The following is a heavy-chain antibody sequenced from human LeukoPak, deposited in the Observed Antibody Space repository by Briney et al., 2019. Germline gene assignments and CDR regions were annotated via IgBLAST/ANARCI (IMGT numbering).Heavy chain of an antibody. D-gene: IGHD3-22*01. CDR3: ARAGDSSGYYRDAFDI. CDR1: GGSFSGYY. V-gene: IGHV4-34*01. CDR2: INHSGRT. J-gene: IGHJ3*02. Sequence: SETLSLTCAVYGGSFSGYYWSWIRQPPGKGLEWIGEINHSGRTNYNPSLKSRVTISVDTSKNQFSLKLSSVTGADTAVYYCARAGDSSGYYRDAFDIWGQGTMVTVSS.